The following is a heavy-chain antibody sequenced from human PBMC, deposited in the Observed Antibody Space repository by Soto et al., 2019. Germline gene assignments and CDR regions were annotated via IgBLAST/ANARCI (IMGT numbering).Heavy chain of an antibody. D-gene: IGHD1-1*01. Sequence: QVQLQQWGAGLLKHSETLSLTCAVYGGFVSSGSYYWSWIRQPPGKGLEWIGEMSHGGGTHFNPSVKSRVSISVDTSKNQFSLKMSAVTAADTALYYCARVERGTATTVVDAFDIWGPGTMVTVSS. V-gene: IGHV4-34*01. CDR1: GGFVSSGSYY. CDR2: MSHGGGT. CDR3: ARVERGTATTVVDAFDI. J-gene: IGHJ3*02.